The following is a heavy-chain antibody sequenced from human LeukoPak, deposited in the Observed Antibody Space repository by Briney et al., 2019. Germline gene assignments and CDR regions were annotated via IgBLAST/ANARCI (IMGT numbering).Heavy chain of an antibody. CDR1: GGSISSYY. V-gene: IGHV4-59*08. D-gene: IGHD1-1*01. Sequence: KASETLSLTCTVSGGSISSYYWSGVRQPPGEGLEWIGYIYYSGNTNYNPSLKSRLTMSADRSRNQFSLNLNSVTAADTAVYYCARINWNYFDYWGQGILVTVSS. CDR3: ARINWNYFDY. J-gene: IGHJ4*02. CDR2: IYYSGNT.